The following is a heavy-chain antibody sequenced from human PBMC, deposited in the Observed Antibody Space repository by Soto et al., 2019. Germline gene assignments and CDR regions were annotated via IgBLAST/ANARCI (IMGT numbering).Heavy chain of an antibody. CDR3: GKVLIGATRHTDVDS. Sequence: LSLTCSVSGVSLNSGHYYWVWIRQSPGKGLAWIASVYYDESTYYNPSLKSRVTISIDKPKNQFSLTLKSVTAADTAVYYCGKVLIGATRHTDVDSWGQGALVTVSS. J-gene: IGHJ4*02. V-gene: IGHV4-39*01. CDR1: GVSLNSGHYY. CDR2: VYYDEST. D-gene: IGHD2-15*01.